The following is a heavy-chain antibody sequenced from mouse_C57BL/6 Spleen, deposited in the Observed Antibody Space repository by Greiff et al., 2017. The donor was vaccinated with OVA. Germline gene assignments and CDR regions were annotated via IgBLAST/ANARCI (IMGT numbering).Heavy chain of an antibody. CDR2: IDPNSGGT. CDR3: ARESYGYGRRAWFAY. D-gene: IGHD2-2*01. CDR1: GYTFTSYW. Sequence: QVQLQQPGAELVKPGASVKLSCKASGYTFTSYWMHWVKQRPGRGLEWIGRIDPNSGGTKYNEKFKSKATLTVDKPSSTAYMQLSSLTSEESAVYDCARESYGYGRRAWFAYWGQGTLVTVSA. V-gene: IGHV1-72*01. J-gene: IGHJ3*01.